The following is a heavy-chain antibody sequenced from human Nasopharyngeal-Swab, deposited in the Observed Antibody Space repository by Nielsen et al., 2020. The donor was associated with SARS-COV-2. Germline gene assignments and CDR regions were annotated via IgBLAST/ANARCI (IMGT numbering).Heavy chain of an antibody. Sequence: ASVKVSCKVSGYTLTELSMHWVRQAPGKGLEWVGGFDPEDGETIYAQKFQGRVTMTEDTSTDTAYMELSSLTSEDTAVYYCARDAIAVAGTGYYYYGMDVWGQGTTVTVSS. J-gene: IGHJ6*02. CDR2: FDPEDGET. CDR3: ARDAIAVAGTGYYYYGMDV. CDR1: GYTLTELS. D-gene: IGHD6-19*01. V-gene: IGHV1-24*01.